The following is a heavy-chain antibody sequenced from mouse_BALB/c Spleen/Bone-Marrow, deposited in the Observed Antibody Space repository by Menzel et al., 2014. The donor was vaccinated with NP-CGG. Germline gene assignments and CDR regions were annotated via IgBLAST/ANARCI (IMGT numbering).Heavy chain of an antibody. J-gene: IGHJ2*01. CDR3: ARDRGGLLHDY. Sequence: EVKVVESGGGLVQPGGSLRLSCATSGFTFTDYYMSWVRQPPGKALEWLGFIRNKANGYTTEYSASVKGRFTISRGNSQSILYLQMNTLRAEDSATYYCARDRGGLLHDYWGQGTTLTVSS. D-gene: IGHD1-1*01. CDR2: IRNKANGYTT. CDR1: GFTFTDYY. V-gene: IGHV7-3*02.